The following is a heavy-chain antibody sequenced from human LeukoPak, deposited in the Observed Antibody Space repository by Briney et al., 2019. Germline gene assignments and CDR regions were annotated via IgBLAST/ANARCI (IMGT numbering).Heavy chain of an antibody. CDR1: GYTFTSYG. V-gene: IGHV1-18*01. J-gene: IGHJ3*02. CDR3: ARDDPLGAARKEDAFDI. Sequence: ASVKVSCKASGYTFTSYGISWVRQAPGQGLEWMGWINAYNGNTNYAQKLQGRVTMTTDTSTSTAYMELRSLRSDDTAVYYCARDDPLGAARKEDAFDIWGQGTMVTVSS. CDR2: INAYNGNT. D-gene: IGHD1-26*01.